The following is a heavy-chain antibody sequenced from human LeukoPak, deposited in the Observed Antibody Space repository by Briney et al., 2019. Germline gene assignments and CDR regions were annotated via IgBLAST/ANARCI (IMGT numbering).Heavy chain of an antibody. Sequence: GGSLRLSCAASGFTFSSSAMHWVRQAPDKGLEWVAVISYDGSNKYYADSVKGRFTISRDNSKNTLYLQMNNLRADDTAVYYCARDRDSSGWYEGFDYWGQGTLVTVSS. CDR3: ARDRDSSGWYEGFDY. CDR1: GFTFSSSA. V-gene: IGHV3-30-3*01. CDR2: ISYDGSNK. J-gene: IGHJ4*02. D-gene: IGHD6-19*01.